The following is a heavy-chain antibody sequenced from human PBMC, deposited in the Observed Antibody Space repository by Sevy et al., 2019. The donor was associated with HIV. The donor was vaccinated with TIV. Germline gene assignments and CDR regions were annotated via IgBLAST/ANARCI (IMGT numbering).Heavy chain of an antibody. CDR1: GGSVSSGSYY. V-gene: IGHV4-61*01. Sequence: SETLSLTCTVSGGSVSSGSYYWSWIRQPPGKGLECIGDIYYSGSTNYNPSLKSRVTISVDTSKNQFSLRLSSVTAAETAVYYCARDKPSGYSSWGQGTLVTVSS. D-gene: IGHD6-13*01. CDR3: ARDKPSGYSS. CDR2: IYYSGST. J-gene: IGHJ4*02.